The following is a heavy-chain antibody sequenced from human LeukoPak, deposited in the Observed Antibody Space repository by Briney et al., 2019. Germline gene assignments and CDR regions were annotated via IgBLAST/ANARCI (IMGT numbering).Heavy chain of an antibody. V-gene: IGHV5-51*01. D-gene: IGHD3-16*02. CDR2: IYPGDSDT. CDR3: ARQRRYVWEVSP. J-gene: IGHJ5*02. Sequence: GESLKISCKGSGYTFTNYWIAWVRQMPGKGLEWMGIIYPGDSDTRYSPSFQGQVTISADKSISTAYLQWSSLRASDTAIYYCARQRRYVWEVSPWGRGTLVTVSS. CDR1: GYTFTNYW.